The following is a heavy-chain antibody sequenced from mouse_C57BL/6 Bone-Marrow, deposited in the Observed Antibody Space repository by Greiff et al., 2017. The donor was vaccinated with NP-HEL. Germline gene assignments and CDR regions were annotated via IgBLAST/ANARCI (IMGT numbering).Heavy chain of an antibody. CDR2: IDPEDGET. D-gene: IGHD1-1*01. J-gene: IGHJ1*03. V-gene: IGHV14-2*01. Sequence: VQLQQSGAELVKPGASVKLSCTASGFNIKDYYMHWVKQRTEQGLEWIGRIDPEDGETTYAPKFQGKANLTADTSSNTAYLQLSSLTSEDTAVYYCARGDITTVVANWYCDGWGTGTTVTVSS. CDR1: GFNIKDYY. CDR3: ARGDITTVVANWYCDG.